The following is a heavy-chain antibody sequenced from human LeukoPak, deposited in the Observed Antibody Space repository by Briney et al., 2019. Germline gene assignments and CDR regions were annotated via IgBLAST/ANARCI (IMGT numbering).Heavy chain of an antibody. CDR2: VYHSGTT. D-gene: IGHD2-21*01. V-gene: IGHV4-38-2*01. J-gene: IGHJ3*01. CDR3: ARGHSSFDA. Sequence: SETLSLTCVVSGYSISSGYYWSWIRQSPGEGQEWIGNVYHSGTTSSNPSLRSRVTISVDTSKNQFSLNVSSVTAADTAVYYCARGHSSFDAWGQGTMVTVSS. CDR1: GYSISSGYY.